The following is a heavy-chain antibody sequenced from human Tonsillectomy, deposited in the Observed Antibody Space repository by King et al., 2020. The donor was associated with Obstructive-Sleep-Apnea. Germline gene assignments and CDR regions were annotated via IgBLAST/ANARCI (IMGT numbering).Heavy chain of an antibody. CDR2: IKNKDNKYTT. CDR3: AKDLGSPIVGTQ. D-gene: IGHD1-26*01. J-gene: IGHJ4*02. CDR1: GFTFSEHY. Sequence: VQLVESGGGLVQTGGSLRLSCAASGFTFSEHYMDWVRQAPGKGPEWVGRIKNKDNKYTTEYAASVKGRFPISRDDSQNSLYLQMNSLRTEDTAVYYCAKDLGSPIVGTQWGQGTLVTVSS. V-gene: IGHV3-72*01.